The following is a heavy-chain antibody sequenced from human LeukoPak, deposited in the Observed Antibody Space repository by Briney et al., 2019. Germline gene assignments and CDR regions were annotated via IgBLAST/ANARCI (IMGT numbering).Heavy chain of an antibody. CDR2: INHSGST. D-gene: IGHD3-16*02. CDR1: GGSISSYY. V-gene: IGHV4-34*01. CDR3: ASGDYVWGSYQS. J-gene: IGHJ4*02. Sequence: PSETLSLTCSVSGGSISSYYWSWIRQPPGKGLEWIGEINHSGSTNYNPSLKSRVTISVDTSKNQFSLKLSSVTAADTAVYYCASGDYVWGSYQSWGQGTLVTVSS.